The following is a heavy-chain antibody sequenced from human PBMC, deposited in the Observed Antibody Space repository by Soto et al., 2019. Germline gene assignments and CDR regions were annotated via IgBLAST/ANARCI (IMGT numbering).Heavy chain of an antibody. CDR3: AIRLRLGELSFDY. J-gene: IGHJ4*02. V-gene: IGHV1-69*13. D-gene: IGHD3-16*02. CDR1: GGTFSSYA. Sequence: SVKVSCKASGGTFSSYAISWVRQAPGQGLEWMGGIIPIFGTANYAQKFQGRVTITADESTSTAYMELSSLRSDDTAVYYCAIRLRLGELSFDYWGQGTLVTVSS. CDR2: IIPIFGTA.